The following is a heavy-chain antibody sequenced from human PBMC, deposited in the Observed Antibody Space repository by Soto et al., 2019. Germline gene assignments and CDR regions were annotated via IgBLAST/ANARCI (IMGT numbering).Heavy chain of an antibody. CDR1: GFTFGYYA. CDR3: ARDRATPGGDYFDY. D-gene: IGHD3-16*01. V-gene: IGHV3-30-3*01. J-gene: IGHJ4*02. CDR2: ISYDGSNK. Sequence: PGGSLRLSCTASGFTFGYYAMSWVRQAPGKGLEWVAVISYDGSNKYYADSVKGRFTISRDNSKNTLYLQMNSLRAEDTAVYYCARDRATPGGDYFDYWGQGTLVTVSS.